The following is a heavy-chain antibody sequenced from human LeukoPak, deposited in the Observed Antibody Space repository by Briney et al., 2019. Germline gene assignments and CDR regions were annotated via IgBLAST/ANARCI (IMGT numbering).Heavy chain of an antibody. CDR3: ARHVGISF. V-gene: IGHV3-7*01. D-gene: IGHD7-27*01. Sequence: PGGSLRLSCTASGFTFSGAWMTWVRQAPGKGLDWVANIREDGTEKNYVDSVKGRFTISRDNAKNSLFLQMSNLRDDDTAIYYCARHVGISFWGQGTLVTVSS. CDR2: IREDGTEK. J-gene: IGHJ4*02. CDR1: GFTFSGAW.